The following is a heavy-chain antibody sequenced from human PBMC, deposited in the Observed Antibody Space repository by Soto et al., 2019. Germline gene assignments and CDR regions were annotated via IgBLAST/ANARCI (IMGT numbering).Heavy chain of an antibody. CDR2: IYYSGST. D-gene: IGHD6-6*01. CDR3: ARRSSSLYYYYYYYMDV. Sequence: SETLSLTCTVSGGSISSYYWSWIRQPPGKGLEWIGYIYYSGSTNYNPSLKSRVTISVDTSKNQFSLKLSSVTAADTAVYYCARRSSSLYYYYYYYMDVWGKGTTVTVSS. J-gene: IGHJ6*03. V-gene: IGHV4-59*01. CDR1: GGSISSYY.